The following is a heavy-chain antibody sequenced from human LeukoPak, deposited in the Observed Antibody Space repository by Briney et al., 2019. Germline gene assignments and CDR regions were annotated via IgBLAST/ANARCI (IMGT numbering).Heavy chain of an antibody. CDR2: IEASGGAT. CDR1: GFTFSGYA. V-gene: IGHV3-23*01. D-gene: IGHD5-12*01. J-gene: IGHJ4*02. CDR3: AKLPNKYGYDPGVDY. Sequence: GGSLRLSCAASGFTFSGYAMYWVRQAPGKGLEWVSSIEASGGATYYADSVKGRFTISRDNSKNTFYLQMNSLRAEDTALYYCAKLPNKYGYDPGVDYWGQGTLVTVSS.